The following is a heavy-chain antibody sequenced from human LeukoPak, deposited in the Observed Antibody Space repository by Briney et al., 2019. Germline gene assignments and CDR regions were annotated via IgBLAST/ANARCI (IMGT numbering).Heavy chain of an antibody. CDR1: GLTFSSYA. V-gene: IGHV3-23*01. Sequence: GGSLRLSCAASGLTFSSYAMSWVRQAPGKGLEWVSGISRSGISTLYADSVQGRFIISRDNSNNTLYLEMNNLRAEDTAVYYCAKDRLKGIAAAGTGWFDSWGQGALVTVSS. J-gene: IGHJ5*01. D-gene: IGHD6-13*01. CDR2: ISRSGIST. CDR3: AKDRLKGIAAAGTGWFDS.